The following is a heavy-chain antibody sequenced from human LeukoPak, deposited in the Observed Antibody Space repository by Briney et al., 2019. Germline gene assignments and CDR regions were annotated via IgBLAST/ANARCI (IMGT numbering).Heavy chain of an antibody. CDR1: EYTFSAYY. V-gene: IGHV1-2*02. D-gene: IGHD2/OR15-2a*01. Sequence: ASVKVSCKGSEYTFSAYYIHWVRQAPGHGLEGMGWINPNSGVTKYAQKFQGRVTLTRDTSISTAYMELRSLRSDDMAVYFCATNIVTPGYAFDFWGQGTMVTVSS. CDR2: INPNSGVT. CDR3: ATNIVTPGYAFDF. J-gene: IGHJ3*01.